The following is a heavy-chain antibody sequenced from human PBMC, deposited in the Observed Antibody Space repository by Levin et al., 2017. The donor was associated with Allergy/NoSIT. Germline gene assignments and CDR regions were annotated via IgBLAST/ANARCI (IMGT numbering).Heavy chain of an antibody. V-gene: IGHV4-61*01. CDR2: IYYSGST. D-gene: IGHD4-23*01. J-gene: IGHJ5*02. CDR3: ARNVDGGNAYNWFDP. Sequence: SETLSLTCTVSGGSVSSGSYYWSWIRQPPGKGLEWIGDIYYSGSTNYNPSLKSRVTISVDTSKNQFSLKLSSVTAADTAVYYCARNVDGGNAYNWFDPWGQGTLVTVSS. CDR1: GGSVSSGSYY.